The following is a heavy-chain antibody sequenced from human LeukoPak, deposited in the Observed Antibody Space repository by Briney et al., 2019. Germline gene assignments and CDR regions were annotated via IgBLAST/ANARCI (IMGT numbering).Heavy chain of an antibody. Sequence: SETLSLTYTVSGGSISSYYWSWIRQPPGKGLEWIGYIYYSGSTNYNPSLKSRVTISVDTSKNQFSLKLSSVTAADTAVYYCARDRSGSYDWYFDLWGRGTLVTVSS. J-gene: IGHJ2*01. CDR3: ARDRSGSYDWYFDL. CDR2: IYYSGST. D-gene: IGHD1-26*01. V-gene: IGHV4-59*01. CDR1: GGSISSYY.